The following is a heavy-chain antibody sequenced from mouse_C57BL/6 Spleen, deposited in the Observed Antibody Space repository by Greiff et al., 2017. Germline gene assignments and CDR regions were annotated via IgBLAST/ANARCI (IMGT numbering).Heavy chain of an antibody. V-gene: IGHV14-2*01. D-gene: IGHD2-4*01. CDR1: GFNINDYY. Sequence: EVQLQQSGAELVKPGASVKLSCTASGFNINDYYMSWVKQTPEQGLEWFGRIVPEAGDTNYAPKFTGKATITADTSSNTAYLQLSSLTSEDTAVYSCARSRKDYDVSAWFAYWGQGTLVTVSA. CDR3: ARSRKDYDVSAWFAY. J-gene: IGHJ3*01. CDR2: IVPEAGDT.